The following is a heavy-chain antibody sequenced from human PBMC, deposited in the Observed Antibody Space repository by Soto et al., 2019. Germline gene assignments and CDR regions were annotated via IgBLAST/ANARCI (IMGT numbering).Heavy chain of an antibody. Sequence: EVQLLESGGGLVQPGGSLRLSCAASGVTFSSYAMSWVRQAPGKGLEWVSAISGSGGSTYYADSVKGRFTISRDNSKNTMYLQMNSLRAEDTAVFFCAKARGSSTPAPGSYWGQGTLVTVSS. CDR2: ISGSGGST. V-gene: IGHV3-23*01. D-gene: IGHD2-2*01. CDR3: AKARGSSTPAPGSY. J-gene: IGHJ4*02. CDR1: GVTFSSYA.